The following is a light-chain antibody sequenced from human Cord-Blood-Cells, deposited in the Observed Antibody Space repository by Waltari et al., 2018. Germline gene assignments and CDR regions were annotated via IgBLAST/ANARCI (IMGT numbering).Light chain of an antibody. V-gene: IGKV3-20*01. Sequence: IVLTQSPGTLSFAPRERATLSCRASQRVGSSYLAWYQQQPGQAPRRLVCGASSRATGIPDRFSGSGSGTDFTLTIGRLEPEDFAVYYGQQYGSSPRNFGQGTRLEIK. CDR3: QQYGSSPRN. CDR1: QRVGSSY. CDR2: GAS. J-gene: IGKJ5*01.